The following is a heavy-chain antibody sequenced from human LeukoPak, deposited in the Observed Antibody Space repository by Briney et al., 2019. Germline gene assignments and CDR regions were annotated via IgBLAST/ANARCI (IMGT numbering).Heavy chain of an antibody. J-gene: IGHJ6*02. CDR2: IYTSGST. Sequence: PSETLSLTCTVYGGSISSYYWSWIRQHAGKGLEWIGRIYTSGSTNYNPSLKSRVTMSVDTSNNQFSLKLSSVTAADTAVYYCARGASSSEWYYYGMDVWGQGTTVIVSS. CDR1: GGSISSYY. V-gene: IGHV4-4*07. CDR3: ARGASSSEWYYYGMDV. D-gene: IGHD3-3*01.